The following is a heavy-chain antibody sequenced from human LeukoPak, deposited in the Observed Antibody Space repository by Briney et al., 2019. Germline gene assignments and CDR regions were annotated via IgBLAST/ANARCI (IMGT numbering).Heavy chain of an antibody. CDR3: ARDIAVAGAPFDP. Sequence: SQTLSLTCALSGDSVSSNSAAWTWIRQSPSRGLEWLGRTYYRSKWYNDYAVSVKSRITINPDTSKNQFSLQLNSVTPEDTAVYYCARDIAVAGAPFDPWGQGTLVTVSS. CDR1: GDSVSSNSAA. CDR2: TYYRSKWYN. J-gene: IGHJ5*02. V-gene: IGHV6-1*01. D-gene: IGHD6-13*01.